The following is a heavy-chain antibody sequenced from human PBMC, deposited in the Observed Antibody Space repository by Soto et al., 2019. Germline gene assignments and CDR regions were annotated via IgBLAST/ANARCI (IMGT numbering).Heavy chain of an antibody. J-gene: IGHJ6*02. CDR1: GGSISSGGYS. CDR3: AREVVAVAGTVYYGMDV. V-gene: IGHV4-30-2*01. D-gene: IGHD6-19*01. Sequence: SETLSLTCAVSGGSISSGGYSLSWIRQPPGKGLEWIGNIYDSGNTYYNPSLKSRVSISLDRSKNQFSLKLSSVTAADTAVYYCAREVVAVAGTVYYGMDVWGQGTTVTVSS. CDR2: IYDSGNT.